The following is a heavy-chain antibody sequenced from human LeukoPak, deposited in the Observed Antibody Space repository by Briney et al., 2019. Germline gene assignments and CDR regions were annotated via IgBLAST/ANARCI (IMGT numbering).Heavy chain of an antibody. CDR2: IYSGGST. V-gene: IGHV3-53*01. Sequence: GGSLRLSCAASGFTVSTNYMSWVRQTPGKGLERVSVIYSGGSTYYADSVKGRFTISRDNSKNTLYLQMNSLRAEDTAVYYCARDLSWGTYPWGYFDCLGQGTLVTVSS. CDR1: GFTVSTNY. CDR3: ARDLSWGTYPWGYFDC. J-gene: IGHJ4*02. D-gene: IGHD3-16*01.